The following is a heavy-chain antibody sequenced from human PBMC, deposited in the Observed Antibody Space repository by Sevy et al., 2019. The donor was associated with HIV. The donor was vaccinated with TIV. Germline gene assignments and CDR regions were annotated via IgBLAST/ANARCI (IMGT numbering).Heavy chain of an antibody. CDR3: ARHCTGTSCSHAFDI. D-gene: IGHD2-2*01. CDR2: INHSGST. J-gene: IGHJ3*02. Sequence: SETLSLTCAVYGGSFSGYYWSWIRQPPGKGLEWIGEINHSGSTNYNPSLKSRVTISVDTSKNQFSLKLSSVTAADTTVYYCARHCTGTSCSHAFDIWGQGTMVTVSS. V-gene: IGHV4-34*01. CDR1: GGSFSGYY.